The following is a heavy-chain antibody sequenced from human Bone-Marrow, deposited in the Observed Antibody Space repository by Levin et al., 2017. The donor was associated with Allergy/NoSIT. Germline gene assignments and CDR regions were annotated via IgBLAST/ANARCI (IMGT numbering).Heavy chain of an antibody. J-gene: IGHJ5*02. CDR1: GFTFRNYA. CDR2: ISGSGGRT. D-gene: IGHD1-7*01. V-gene: IGHV3-23*01. CDR3: AKDQQFELVRGADSWFDP. Sequence: PGESLKISCAASGFTFRNYALHWVRQAPGKGLEWVSGISGSGGRTDSADSVRGRFTISRDNSKNTLYLQMNSLRGEDTAVYYCAKDQQFELVRGADSWFDPWGQGTLVSVSS.